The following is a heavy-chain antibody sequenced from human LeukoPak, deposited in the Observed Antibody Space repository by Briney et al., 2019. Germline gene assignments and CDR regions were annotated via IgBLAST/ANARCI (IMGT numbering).Heavy chain of an antibody. Sequence: GGSLRLSCAASGFTFDDYGMSWVRQAPGKGLEWVSGINWNGGSTGYADSVKGRFTISRDNAKNSLYLQMNSLRAEDTALYYCARENYLYSSGYYGAFDIWGQGTMVAVSS. J-gene: IGHJ3*02. CDR2: INWNGGST. V-gene: IGHV3-20*04. CDR3: ARENYLYSSGYYGAFDI. D-gene: IGHD3-22*01. CDR1: GFTFDDYG.